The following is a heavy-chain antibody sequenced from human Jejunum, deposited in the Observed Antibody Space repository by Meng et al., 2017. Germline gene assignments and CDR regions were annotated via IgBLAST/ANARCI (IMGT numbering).Heavy chain of an antibody. CDR1: GYTFSSYW. D-gene: IGHD3-9*01. Sequence: GESLKISYKSSGYTFSSYWIGWVRQMPGKGLEWMGIIFPGDSDTKYSPSFQGQVTISVNWSISTVYLQWSSLKASDTAMYYWARRNYDILTGYYGRGYFDHWGLGTLVTVSS. J-gene: IGHJ4*02. CDR3: ARRNYDILTGYYGRGYFDH. V-gene: IGHV5-51*01. CDR2: IFPGDSDT.